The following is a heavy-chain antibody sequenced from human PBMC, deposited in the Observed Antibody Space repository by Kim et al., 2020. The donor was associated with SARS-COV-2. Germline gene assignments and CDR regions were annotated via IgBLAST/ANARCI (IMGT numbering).Heavy chain of an antibody. D-gene: IGHD3-10*01. CDR3: AKDSQKIGSRFYYASYWCFDL. CDR1: GFTFSSYA. Sequence: GGSLRLSCAASGFTFSSYAMSWVRQAPGKGLEWVSAISGSCGSTYYADSVKGRFTISRDNSKNTLYLQMNSLRAEDTAVYYCAKDSQKIGSRFYYASYWCFDLWGRGTRDTVSS. V-gene: IGHV3-23*01. CDR2: ISGSCGST. J-gene: IGHJ2*01.